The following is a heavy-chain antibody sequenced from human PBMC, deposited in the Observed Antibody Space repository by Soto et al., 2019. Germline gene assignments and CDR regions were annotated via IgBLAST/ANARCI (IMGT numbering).Heavy chain of an antibody. Sequence: SVKVSCKASGGTFSSYTISWVRQAPGQGLEWMGRIIPILGIANYAQKFQGRVTITADKSTSTAYMELSSLRSEDTAVYYCARGISSSWSHWFDPWGQGTLVTVSS. J-gene: IGHJ5*02. CDR2: IIPILGIA. V-gene: IGHV1-69*02. D-gene: IGHD6-13*01. CDR1: GGTFSSYT. CDR3: ARGISSSWSHWFDP.